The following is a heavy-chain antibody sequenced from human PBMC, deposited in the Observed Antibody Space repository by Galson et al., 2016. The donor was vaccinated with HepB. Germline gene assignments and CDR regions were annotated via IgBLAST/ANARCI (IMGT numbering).Heavy chain of an antibody. CDR2: IYYSGTT. V-gene: IGHV4-39*01. CDR1: GASISLSRHY. D-gene: IGHD1-26*01. Sequence: SETLSLTCTVSGASISLSRHYWGWIRQPPGKGLEWIGDIYYSGTTFYSPSLRSRVTISVDTSKNQFSLKVNSVTAADTAVYYCARHEWDLLGHWGQGILVTVSS. CDR3: ARHEWDLLGH. J-gene: IGHJ4*02.